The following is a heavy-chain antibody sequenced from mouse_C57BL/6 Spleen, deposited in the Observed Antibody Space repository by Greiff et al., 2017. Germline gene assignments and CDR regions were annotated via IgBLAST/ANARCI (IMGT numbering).Heavy chain of an antibody. J-gene: IGHJ2*01. Sequence: QVQLQQSGPELVKPGASVKISCKASGYAFSSSWMNWVKQRPGKGLEWIGRIYPGDGDTNYNGKFKGKATLTADKSSSTAYMQRSSLTSEDSAVYFCARDAVVIPFDYWGQGTTLTVSS. CDR2: IYPGDGDT. V-gene: IGHV1-82*01. D-gene: IGHD1-1*01. CDR3: ARDAVVIPFDY. CDR1: GYAFSSSW.